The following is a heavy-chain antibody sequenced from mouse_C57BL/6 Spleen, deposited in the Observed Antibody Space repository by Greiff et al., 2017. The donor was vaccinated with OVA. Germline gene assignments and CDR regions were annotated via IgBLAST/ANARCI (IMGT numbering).Heavy chain of an antibody. CDR2: IYPGGGYT. Sequence: VQRVESGAELVRPGTSVKMSCKASGYTFTNYWIGWAKQRPGHGLEWIGDIYPGGGYTNYNEKFKGKATLTADKSSSTAYMQFSSLTSEDSAIYYCARGISYSNGYFDVWGTGTTVTVSS. V-gene: IGHV1-63*01. CDR1: GYTFTNYW. J-gene: IGHJ1*03. D-gene: IGHD2-5*01. CDR3: ARGISYSNGYFDV.